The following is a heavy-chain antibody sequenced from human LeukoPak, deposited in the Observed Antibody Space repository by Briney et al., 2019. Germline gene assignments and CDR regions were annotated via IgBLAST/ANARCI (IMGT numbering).Heavy chain of an antibody. CDR3: AREVVAAPGTVDY. CDR2: IYYSGST. Sequence: SETLSLTCTASGDSISNYYWSWIRQPPGKGLEWIGYIYYSGSTNYNPSLKSRVTISVDTSRNQFSLKLSSATAADTAVYYCAREVVAAPGTVDYWGQGTLVTVSS. CDR1: GDSISNYY. J-gene: IGHJ4*01. D-gene: IGHD6-13*01. V-gene: IGHV4-59*01.